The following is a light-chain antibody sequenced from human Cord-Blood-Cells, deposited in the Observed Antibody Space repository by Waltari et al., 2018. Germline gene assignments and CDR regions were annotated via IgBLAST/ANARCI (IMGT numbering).Light chain of an antibody. CDR1: KSVSSSY. CDR2: GAS. CDR3: QQYGSSSYT. V-gene: IGKV3-20*01. J-gene: IGKJ2*01. Sequence: IVLTQSPGTLSLSPGERATLSCRASKSVSSSYLAWYQQKPGQAPRLLIYGASSRATGIPDRFSGSGSGTDFTLTISRLEPEDFAVYYCQQYGSSSYTFGQGTKLEIK.